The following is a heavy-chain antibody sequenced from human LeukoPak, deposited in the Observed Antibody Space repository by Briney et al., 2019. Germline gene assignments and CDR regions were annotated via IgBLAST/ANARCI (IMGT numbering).Heavy chain of an antibody. D-gene: IGHD2-8*01. CDR1: GFTFSSYA. Sequence: GGSLRLSCAASGFTFSSYAVSWVRQAPGKGLEWVSSISGSGGSTYSADSVKGRYTISRDNSKNTLYLQMNSLRAEDTALYYCAKDRSCTNDICHGDFDYWGQGTLVTVSS. V-gene: IGHV3-23*01. CDR2: ISGSGGST. CDR3: AKDRSCTNDICHGDFDY. J-gene: IGHJ4*02.